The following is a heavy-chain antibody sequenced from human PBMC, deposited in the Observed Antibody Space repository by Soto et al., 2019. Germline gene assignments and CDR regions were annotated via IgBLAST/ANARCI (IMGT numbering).Heavy chain of an antibody. V-gene: IGHV4-4*07. CDR3: GRECKIYFAP. D-gene: IGHD2-2*02. CDR1: GASISGNH. Sequence: QVQLQESGPGLVKPLETLSLTCTVSGASISGNHWAWIRQPAGKGLEWIGRIYRSGNSDYNPSLKGRFTMSLDMSRTQFSLKLSSVPAADTAVYYCGRECKIYFAPWGRGTLVPVSS. CDR2: IYRSGNS. J-gene: IGHJ5*02.